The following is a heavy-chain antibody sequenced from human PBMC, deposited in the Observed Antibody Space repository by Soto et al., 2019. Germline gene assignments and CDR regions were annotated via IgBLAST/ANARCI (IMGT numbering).Heavy chain of an antibody. D-gene: IGHD4-17*01. V-gene: IGHV1-2*04. Sequence: QVQLVQSGAEVKKPGASVRVSCKASGYSFSAYYIHWMRQAPGQGLEWMGWINPNSGGTKFAQKFQGWVTMTRDTSISTAYMELSRLKSDDPAVYFCARESGGTTATLDYYYFYMDVWGKGTTVTVSS. CDR2: INPNSGGT. CDR1: GYSFSAYY. J-gene: IGHJ6*03. CDR3: ARESGGTTATLDYYYFYMDV.